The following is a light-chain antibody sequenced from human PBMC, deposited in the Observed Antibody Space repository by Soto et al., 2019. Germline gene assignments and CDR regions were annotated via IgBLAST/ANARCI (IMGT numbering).Light chain of an antibody. J-gene: IGKJ1*01. Sequence: SVLTQSPGTLSLSPGERATVSCRASQSVHSNYLAWYQQKPAQAPRLLIYGASTRATGIPARFSGSGSGTEFTLTISRLQSEDFAVYYCPHYTSWPRPFGQGTKV. CDR3: PHYTSWPRP. CDR1: QSVHSN. CDR2: GAS. V-gene: IGKV3-15*01.